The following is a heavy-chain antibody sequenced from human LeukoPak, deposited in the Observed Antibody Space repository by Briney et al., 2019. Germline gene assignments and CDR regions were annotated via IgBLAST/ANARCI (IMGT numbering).Heavy chain of an antibody. CDR2: INHSGST. V-gene: IGHV4-34*01. CDR1: GGPFSGYY. D-gene: IGHD3-10*01. J-gene: IGHJ6*02. CDR3: ARDRRMGYQLLYSMVRGVIPPYYYYGMDV. Sequence: PSETLSLTCAVYGGPFSGYYWSWIRQPPGKGLEWIGEINHSGSTNYNPSLKSRVTISVDTSKNQFSLKLSSVTAADTAVYYCARDRRMGYQLLYSMVRGVIPPYYYYGMDVWGQGTTVTVSS.